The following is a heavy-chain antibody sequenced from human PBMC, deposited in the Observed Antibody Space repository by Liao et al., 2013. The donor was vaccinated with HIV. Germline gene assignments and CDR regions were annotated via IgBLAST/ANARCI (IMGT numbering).Heavy chain of an antibody. CDR2: INHSGST. Sequence: QVQLQQWGAGLLKPSETLSLTCAVYGGSFNGYYWSWIRQPPGKGLEWIGEINHSGSTNYNPSLKSRVTISVDTSKKQFSLKLSSVTAADTAVYYCARGGLLSYDFWSGSPNYFDYWGQGTLVTVSS. D-gene: IGHD3-3*01. CDR3: ARGGLLSYDFWSGSPNYFDY. J-gene: IGHJ4*02. V-gene: IGHV4-34*01. CDR1: GGSFNGYY.